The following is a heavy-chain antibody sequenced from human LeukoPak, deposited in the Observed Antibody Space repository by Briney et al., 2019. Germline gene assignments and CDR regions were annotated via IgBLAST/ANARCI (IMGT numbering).Heavy chain of an antibody. Sequence: GGSLRLSCAASGFTFSNYWMHWVRQAPGKGLVWVSRINSDGINTSYADSVKGRFTISRDNAKNTLNLQMNSLRAEDTAVYYCARDLGQYYDTSDNWFDPWGQGTLVAVSS. J-gene: IGHJ5*02. D-gene: IGHD3-22*01. CDR1: GFTFSNYW. CDR3: ARDLGQYYDTSDNWFDP. CDR2: INSDGINT. V-gene: IGHV3-74*01.